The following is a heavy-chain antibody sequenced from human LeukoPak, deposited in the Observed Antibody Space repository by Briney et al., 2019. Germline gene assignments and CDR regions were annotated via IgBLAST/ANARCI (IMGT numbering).Heavy chain of an antibody. V-gene: IGHV1-18*01. J-gene: IGHJ5*02. Sequence: GASVKVSCKASGYTFTSYGISWVRQAPGQGLEWMGWISAYNGNTNYAQKLQGRVTMTTDTSTSTAYMELRSLRSDDTAVYYCARDRDYSNYEGSYNWFDPWGQGTLVTVSP. CDR3: ARDRDYSNYEGSYNWFDP. CDR2: ISAYNGNT. CDR1: GYTFTSYG. D-gene: IGHD4-11*01.